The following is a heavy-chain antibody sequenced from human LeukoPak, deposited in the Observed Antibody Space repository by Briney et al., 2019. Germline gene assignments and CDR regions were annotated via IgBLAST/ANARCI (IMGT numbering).Heavy chain of an antibody. V-gene: IGHV3-74*01. CDR3: ARGLVALDY. Sequence: GGSLRLSCTASGFTFSDYWMHWVRQAPGKGLVWVSRIKKDGSGRDSADSVKGRFTISRDNAKNTLYLQMNSLTAEDTAAYYCARGLVALDYWGQGTLVTVSS. D-gene: IGHD2-21*01. CDR1: GFTFSDYW. CDR2: IKKDGSGR. J-gene: IGHJ4*02.